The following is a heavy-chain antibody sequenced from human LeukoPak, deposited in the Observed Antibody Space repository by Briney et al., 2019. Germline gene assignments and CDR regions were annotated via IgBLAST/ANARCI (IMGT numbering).Heavy chain of an antibody. Sequence: GGSLRLSCAASGFTVSSNYMIWVRQAPGKGLEWVSVIYSGGSTYYADSVKGRFTISRDNSKNTLYLQMNSLRAEDTAVYYCAKDRITGTPPNWFDPWGQGTLVTVSS. CDR3: AKDRITGTPPNWFDP. CDR2: IYSGGST. D-gene: IGHD1-7*01. CDR1: GFTVSSNY. J-gene: IGHJ5*02. V-gene: IGHV3-66*01.